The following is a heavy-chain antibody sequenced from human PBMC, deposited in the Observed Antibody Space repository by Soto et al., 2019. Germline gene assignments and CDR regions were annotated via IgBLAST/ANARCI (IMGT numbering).Heavy chain of an antibody. CDR2: IKSGGTT. CDR3: AAMKTY. Sequence: GSLRLSCAASTNTFNIYAMSWVRQAPGMGLEWVSAIKSGGTTDYAAPVKGRFTISRDDSKSTLFLQMNSLKTEDTGVYYCAAMKTYWGQGTPVTVSS. J-gene: IGHJ4*02. CDR1: TNTFNIYA. V-gene: IGHV3-15*01. D-gene: IGHD3-16*01.